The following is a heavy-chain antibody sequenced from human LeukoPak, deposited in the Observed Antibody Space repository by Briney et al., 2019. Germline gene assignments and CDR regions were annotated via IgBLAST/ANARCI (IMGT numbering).Heavy chain of an antibody. Sequence: AGGSLRLSCAASGFTFSSYSMNWVRQAPGRELEWVSSISSSSSYIYYADSVKGRFTISKDNAKNSLYLQMNSLRAEDTAVYYCARSSLSQNDYWGQGTLVTVSS. CDR3: ARSSLSQNDY. D-gene: IGHD1-26*01. CDR2: ISSSSSYI. V-gene: IGHV3-21*01. CDR1: GFTFSSYS. J-gene: IGHJ4*02.